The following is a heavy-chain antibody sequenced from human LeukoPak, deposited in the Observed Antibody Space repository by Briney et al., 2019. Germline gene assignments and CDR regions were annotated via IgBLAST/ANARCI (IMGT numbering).Heavy chain of an antibody. D-gene: IGHD3-3*01. CDR3: ARGSHYDFWSGFGYGDAFDI. Sequence: GASVKVSCKVSGYTFTGYYMHWVRQAPGQGLEWMGWISAYNGNTNYAQKLQGRVTMTTDTSTSTAYMELRSLRSDDTAVYYCARGSHYDFWSGFGYGDAFDIWGQGTMVTVSS. V-gene: IGHV1-18*04. CDR1: GYTFTGYY. CDR2: ISAYNGNT. J-gene: IGHJ3*02.